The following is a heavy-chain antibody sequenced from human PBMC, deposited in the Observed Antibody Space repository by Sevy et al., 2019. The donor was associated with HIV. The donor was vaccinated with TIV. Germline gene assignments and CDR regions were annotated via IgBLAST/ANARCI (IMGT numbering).Heavy chain of an antibody. V-gene: IGHV3-23*01. J-gene: IGHJ3*02. CDR1: GFTFRNYA. CDR2: ISGGDDST. D-gene: IGHD1-26*01. Sequence: GGSLRLSCAASGFTFRNYAMTWVRQAPGKGLQWVSAISGGDDSTYYADSAKGRFTISRDNSKNTLYLQMNSLRAEDTAVYYCAKDQAFIVGDAFDIWGQGTLVTVSS. CDR3: AKDQAFIVGDAFDI.